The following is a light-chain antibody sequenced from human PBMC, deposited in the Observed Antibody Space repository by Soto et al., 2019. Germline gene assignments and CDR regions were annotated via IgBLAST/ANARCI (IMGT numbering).Light chain of an antibody. CDR1: QSVSSK. Sequence: EIVMTQSPATLSVSPGERATVSCRASQSVSSKLAWYQQQPGQAPRLLIYGASTRATGIPARFSGSGSGTEFTLTISSLESEDFAVYYCQQYDNWPLNFGVGTTVVIK. CDR3: QQYDNWPLN. J-gene: IGKJ4*01. CDR2: GAS. V-gene: IGKV3-15*01.